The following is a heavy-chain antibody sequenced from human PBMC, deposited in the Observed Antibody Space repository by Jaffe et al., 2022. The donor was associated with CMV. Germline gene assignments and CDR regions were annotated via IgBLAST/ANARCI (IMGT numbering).Heavy chain of an antibody. CDR1: GFTFSSYS. CDR3: VRHYYDSSGYRPDNDY. CDR2: ISSSSSYI. J-gene: IGHJ4*02. V-gene: IGHV3-21*01. D-gene: IGHD3-22*01. Sequence: EVQLVESGGGLVKPGGSLRLSCAASGFTFSSYSMNWVRQAPGKGLEWVSSISSSSSYIYYADSVKGRFTISRDNAKNSLYLQMNSLRAEDTAVYYCVRHYYDSSGYRPDNDYWGQGTLVTVSS.